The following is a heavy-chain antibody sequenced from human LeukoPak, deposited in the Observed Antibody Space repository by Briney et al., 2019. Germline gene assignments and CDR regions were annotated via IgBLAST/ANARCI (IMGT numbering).Heavy chain of an antibody. Sequence: ASVNVSCKASGYTFTSYVISWVRQAPGQGLEWMGWISAYNGNRNYAQKLQGRVTMSTDRSTRTAYMELRRLRADDTAVYYCAREYSSSWYWTYYFDYWGQGTLVTVSS. J-gene: IGHJ4*02. CDR2: ISAYNGNR. V-gene: IGHV1-18*01. CDR1: GYTFTSYV. D-gene: IGHD6-13*01. CDR3: AREYSSSWYWTYYFDY.